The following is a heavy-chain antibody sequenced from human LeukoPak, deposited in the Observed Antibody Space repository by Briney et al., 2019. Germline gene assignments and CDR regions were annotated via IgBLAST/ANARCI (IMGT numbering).Heavy chain of an antibody. CDR3: ARDLLAVTTGGATY. D-gene: IGHD4-17*01. CDR2: ITSSNYM. J-gene: IGHJ4*02. CDR1: GFTFSTYS. V-gene: IGHV3-69-1*01. Sequence: PGGSLRLSCAASGFTFSTYSMSWVRRAPGKGLEWVSCITSSNYMYYADSVKGRFTISRDNARNSLYLRMNSLRAEDTAVYYCARDLLAVTTGGATYWGQGTLVTVSS.